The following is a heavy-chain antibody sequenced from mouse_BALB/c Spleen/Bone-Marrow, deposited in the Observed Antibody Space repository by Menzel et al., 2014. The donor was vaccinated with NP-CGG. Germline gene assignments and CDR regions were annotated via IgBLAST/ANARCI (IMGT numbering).Heavy chain of an antibody. CDR3: ARAPPYDFYAMDY. CDR2: ISDGVSYA. D-gene: IGHD2-13*01. Sequence: DVMLVESGGGLVKPGGSLKLSCASSGFTFSDYYMFWVRQTPEKRLEWVATISDGVSYAYYPDSVKGRFTFSTDNARNNQYLQMSSLKAEDTAMYYCARAPPYDFYAMDYLGQGTSVTVSS. CDR1: GFTFSDYY. V-gene: IGHV5-4*02. J-gene: IGHJ4*01.